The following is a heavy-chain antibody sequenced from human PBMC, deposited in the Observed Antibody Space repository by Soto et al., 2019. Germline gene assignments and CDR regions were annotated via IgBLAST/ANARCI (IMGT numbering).Heavy chain of an antibody. Sequence: QVQLVQSGAEEKKPGASVKVSCKASGYTFTSYAMHWVRQAPGQRLEWMGWINAGNGNTKYSQKFQGRVTITRDTSASSDYMELGSLRSEDTAVYYCARSVVVAAAYYYYGMDVWGQGTTVTVSS. V-gene: IGHV1-3*05. CDR2: INAGNGNT. CDR3: ARSVVVAAAYYYYGMDV. J-gene: IGHJ6*02. CDR1: GYTFTSYA. D-gene: IGHD2-15*01.